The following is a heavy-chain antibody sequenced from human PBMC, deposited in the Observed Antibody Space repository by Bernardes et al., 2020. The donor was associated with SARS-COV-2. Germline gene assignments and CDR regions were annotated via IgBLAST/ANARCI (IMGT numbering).Heavy chain of an antibody. D-gene: IGHD5-18*01. Sequence: GGSLRLSCAASGFTFPYYAMSWVRQAPGKGLEWVSYISGSGATPFYSDSVKGRFTISRDNSKNTLFLQMNDLRADDTAVYYCANNGYSYGYSLWWGQGTLVTVSS. CDR3: ANNGYSYGYSLW. CDR2: ISGSGATP. CDR1: GFTFPYYA. V-gene: IGHV3-23*01. J-gene: IGHJ4*02.